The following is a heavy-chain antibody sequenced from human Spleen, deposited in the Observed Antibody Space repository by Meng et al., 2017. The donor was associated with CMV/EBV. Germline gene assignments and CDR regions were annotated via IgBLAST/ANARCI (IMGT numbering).Heavy chain of an antibody. D-gene: IGHD6-13*01. CDR2: INPSGGST. CDR3: SLRIAAAGTDY. CDR1: GYTFTSYY. J-gene: IGHJ4*02. Sequence: AELKKPGASVKVSCKASGYTFTSYYMHWVRQAPGQGLEWMGIINPSGGSTSYAQKFQGRVTMTRDTSTSTVYMELSSLRSEDTAVYYCSLRIAAAGTDYWGQGTLVTVSS. V-gene: IGHV1-46*01.